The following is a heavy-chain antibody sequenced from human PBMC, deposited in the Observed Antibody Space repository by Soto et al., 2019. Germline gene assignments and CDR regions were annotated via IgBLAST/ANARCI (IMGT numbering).Heavy chain of an antibody. D-gene: IGHD3-9*01. V-gene: IGHV4-39*07. CDR1: GGSISSSSYY. CDR2: IYYSGST. Sequence: SETLSLTCTVSGGSISSSSYYWGWIRQPPGKGLEWIGSIYYSGSTYYNPAIKSRVTITVDTSKNQFSLKLSSVTAADTAVYYCARVGLADYYYYYYMDVWGKGTTVTVSS. CDR3: ARVGLADYYYYYYMDV. J-gene: IGHJ6*03.